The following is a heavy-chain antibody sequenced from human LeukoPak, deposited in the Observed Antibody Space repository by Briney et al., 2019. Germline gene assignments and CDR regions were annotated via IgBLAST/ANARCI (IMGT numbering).Heavy chain of an antibody. D-gene: IGHD1-14*01. CDR3: ARGDRGRYDL. J-gene: IGHJ5*02. Sequence: SETLSLTCTVSGGSISSGGYYWSWLRQRPGKGLEWIGYIYYSGSTYYNPSLKSRVTISVDTSKNQFSLKLSSVTAADTAVYYCARGDRGRYDLWGQGTLVTVSS. V-gene: IGHV4-31*03. CDR1: GGSISSGGYY. CDR2: IYYSGST.